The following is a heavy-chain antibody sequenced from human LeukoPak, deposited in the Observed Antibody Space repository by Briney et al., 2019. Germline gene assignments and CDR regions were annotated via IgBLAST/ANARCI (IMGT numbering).Heavy chain of an antibody. CDR3: ARVGSSWPFDY. CDR1: GGSISRSRDY. J-gene: IGHJ4*02. V-gene: IGHV4-39*07. CDR2: IYHSGST. Sequence: SETLSLTCTVSGGSISRSRDYWGWIRQPPGKGLEWIGEIYHSGSTNYNPSLKSRVTISVDKSKNQFSLKLSSVTAADTAVYYCARVGSSWPFDYWGQGTLVTVSS. D-gene: IGHD6-13*01.